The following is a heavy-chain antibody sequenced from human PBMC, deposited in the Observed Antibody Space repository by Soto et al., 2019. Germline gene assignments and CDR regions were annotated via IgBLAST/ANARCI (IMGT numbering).Heavy chain of an antibody. V-gene: IGHV4-30-4*01. CDR1: GGSVSRGDYY. CDR3: VILWYSSATSRDRRYS. J-gene: IGHJ4*02. CDR2: IYYRGNT. D-gene: IGHD2-21*01. Sequence: SETLSLTCTVSGGSVSRGDYYWSWIRQPPGKGLEWIAYIYYRGNTYYNPSLKSRVTMSVDTSKNQFSLKWTPGTASDTAVYYCVILWYSSATSRDRRYSCGQGTLGSVSS.